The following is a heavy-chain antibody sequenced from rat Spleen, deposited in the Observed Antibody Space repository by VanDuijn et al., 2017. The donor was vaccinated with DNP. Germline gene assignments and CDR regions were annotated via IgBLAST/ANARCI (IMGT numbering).Heavy chain of an antibody. D-gene: IGHD1-5*01. J-gene: IGHJ2*01. CDR3: ARWNIGTSTLDY. V-gene: IGHV3-1*01. CDR1: GYSITSTY. Sequence: EVQLQESGPGLVKPSQSLSLTCSVTGYSITSTYWGWIRKFPGNKMEWIGHISYSGTTSYHPSLKSRISITRDTSKNQLFLQLSSVTTEDTATYYCARWNIGTSTLDYWGQGVMVTVSS. CDR2: ISYSGTT.